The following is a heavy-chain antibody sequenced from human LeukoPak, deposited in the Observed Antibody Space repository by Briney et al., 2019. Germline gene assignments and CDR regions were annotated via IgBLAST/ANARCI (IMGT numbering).Heavy chain of an antibody. D-gene: IGHD3-10*01. CDR1: GGSISNYY. CDR3: AAYYYGSGSYYGWFDP. V-gene: IGHV4-59*01. CDR2: IYYSGST. J-gene: IGHJ5*02. Sequence: SETLSLTCTVSGGSISNYYWSWIRQPPGKGLEWIGYIYYSGSTNYNPSLKSRVTISVDTSKNQFSLKLSSVTAADTAVYYCAAYYYGSGSYYGWFDPWGQGTLVTVSS.